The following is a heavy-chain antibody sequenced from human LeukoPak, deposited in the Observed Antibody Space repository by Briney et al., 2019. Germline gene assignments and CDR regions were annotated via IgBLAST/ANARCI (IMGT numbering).Heavy chain of an antibody. CDR2: ISYDGSNK. CDR1: GFTFSSYG. Sequence: GRSLRLSCAASGFTFSSYGMHWVRQAPGKGLEWVAVISYDGSNKYYADSVKGRFTISRDNSKNTLYLQMNSLRAEDTAVYYCARGAYGDSSSDFGYWGQRTLVTVSS. CDR3: ARGAYGDSSSDFGY. D-gene: IGHD4-17*01. V-gene: IGHV3-30*03. J-gene: IGHJ4*02.